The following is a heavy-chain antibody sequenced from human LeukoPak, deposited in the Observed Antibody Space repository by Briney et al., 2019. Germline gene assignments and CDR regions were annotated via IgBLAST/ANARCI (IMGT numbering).Heavy chain of an antibody. CDR1: GESFSGYY. J-gene: IGHJ3*02. D-gene: IGHD2-2*01. CDR3: ARGTVKVVDAVGDDAFDI. V-gene: IGHV4-34*01. Sequence: PSETLSLTCAVYGESFSGYYWSWIRRPPGKGLEWIGEINRNGTTNYNPSLKSRVTISIDTSKNQFSLKLTSVTATDTAVYYCARGTVKVVDAVGDDAFDIWGQGTMVTVSS. CDR2: INRNGTT.